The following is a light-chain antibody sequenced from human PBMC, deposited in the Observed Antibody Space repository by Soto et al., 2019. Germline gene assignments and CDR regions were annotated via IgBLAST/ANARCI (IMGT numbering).Light chain of an antibody. J-gene: IGKJ2*01. CDR3: EQYNSYPYT. CDR2: KAS. Sequence: DIQMTQSPSTLSASVGHGVTITCRASQSIRNFLAWYQQKPGKAPKLLIYKASSLQSGVPSRFSGSGSGTAFTLTIRSLQPDDFATYYCEQYNSYPYTFGQGTNLEI. V-gene: IGKV1-5*03. CDR1: QSIRNF.